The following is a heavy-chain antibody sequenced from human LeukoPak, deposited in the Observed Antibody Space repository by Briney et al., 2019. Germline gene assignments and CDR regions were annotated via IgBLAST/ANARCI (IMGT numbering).Heavy chain of an antibody. J-gene: IGHJ4*02. D-gene: IGHD5-18*01. CDR1: GFTFSSYA. CDR2: ISGSGGST. V-gene: IGHV3-23*01. Sequence: PGGSLRLSCAASGFTFSSYAMSWVRQAPGKGLEWVSAISGSGGSTYYADSVKGRFTISRDNSKNTLYLQMNSLRAEDTAVYYCAKDQPHKQRIQLWLRSTPVYYFDYWGQGTLVTVSS. CDR3: AKDQPHKQRIQLWLRSTPVYYFDY.